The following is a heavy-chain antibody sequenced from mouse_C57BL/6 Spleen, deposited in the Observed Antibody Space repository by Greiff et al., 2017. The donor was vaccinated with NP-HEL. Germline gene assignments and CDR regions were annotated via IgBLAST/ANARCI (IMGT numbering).Heavy chain of an antibody. CDR3: ARAGEISIYYYGSLDY. J-gene: IGHJ2*01. D-gene: IGHD1-1*01. V-gene: IGHV1-55*01. CDR2: IYPGSGST. CDR1: GYTFTSYW. Sequence: QVQLQQPGAELVKPGASVKMSCKASGYTFTSYWITWVKQRPGQGLEWIGDIYPGSGSTNYNEKFKSKATLTVDTSSSTAYMQLSSLTSEDSAVYYCARAGEISIYYYGSLDYWGQGTTLTVSS.